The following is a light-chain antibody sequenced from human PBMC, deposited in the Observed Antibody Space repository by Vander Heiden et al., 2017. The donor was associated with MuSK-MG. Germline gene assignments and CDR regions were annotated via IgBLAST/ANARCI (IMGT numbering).Light chain of an antibody. CDR1: RRDVGSYNR. CDR3: SSYTTSSTLV. Sequence: QSALTQPASVSGSPGQSVTISCSGTRRDVGSYNRVSWWYQQYPGKAPKLIIFEISKRAPGVSNRISASKACNMASLTISGLQAEDEADYYCSSYTTSSTLVFGGGTKVTVL. V-gene: IGLV2-14*01. J-gene: IGLJ3*02. CDR2: EIS.